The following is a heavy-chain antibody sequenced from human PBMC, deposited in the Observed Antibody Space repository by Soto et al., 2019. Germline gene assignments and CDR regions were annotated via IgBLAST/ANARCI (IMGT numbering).Heavy chain of an antibody. V-gene: IGHV3-15*07. Sequence: EVQLVESAGGLVKPGGSLRLSCVASGFSFNEAWMNWVRLAPGQGLEWVGRIKTSAGGGATNYAAPVQGRFTISRDDSKNTLYLHMNSLRTEDTAIYYCTTGSVEGIWGQGTTVIVSS. CDR1: GFSFNEAW. CDR2: IKTSAGGGAT. J-gene: IGHJ6*02. CDR3: TTGSVEGI. D-gene: IGHD2-15*01.